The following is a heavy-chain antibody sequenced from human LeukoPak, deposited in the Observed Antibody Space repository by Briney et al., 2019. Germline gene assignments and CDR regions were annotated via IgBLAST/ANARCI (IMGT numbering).Heavy chain of an antibody. Sequence: GGSLRLSCTASGFTFGDYAMSWVRQAPGKGLEWVGFIRSKAYGGTTEYAASVKGRFTISRDDSKSIAYLQMNSLKTEDTAVYYCTRSVGGRLHYFDYWGQGTLVTVSS. CDR3: TRSVGGRLHYFDY. CDR2: IRSKAYGGTT. J-gene: IGHJ4*02. CDR1: GFTFGDYA. V-gene: IGHV3-49*04. D-gene: IGHD1-26*01.